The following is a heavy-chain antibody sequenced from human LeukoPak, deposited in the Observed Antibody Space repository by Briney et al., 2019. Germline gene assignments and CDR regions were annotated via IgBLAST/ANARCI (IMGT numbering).Heavy chain of an antibody. CDR3: ARDSSGWSFDY. CDR1: GGSISSYY. CDR2: IYYSGST. V-gene: IGHV4-59*01. Sequence: PSETLSLTCAVSGGSISSYYWSWIRQPPGKGLEWIGYIYYSGSTNYNPSLKSRGTISVDTSKNQFSLKLSSVTAADTAVYYRARDSSGWSFDYWGQGALVTVSS. D-gene: IGHD6-19*01. J-gene: IGHJ4*02.